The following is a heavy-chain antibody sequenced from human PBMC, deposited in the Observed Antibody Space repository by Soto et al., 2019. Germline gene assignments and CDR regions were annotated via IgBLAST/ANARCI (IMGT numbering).Heavy chain of an antibody. CDR2: ISSSSSYI. CDR1: GFTFSSYS. Sequence: PGGSLRLSCAASGFTFSSYSMNWVRQAPGKGLEWVSSISSSSSYIYYADSVKGRFTISRDNAKNSLYLQMNSLRAEDTAVYYCARAAATMTLYNWFDPWGQGTLVTVSS. CDR3: ARAAATMTLYNWFDP. J-gene: IGHJ5*02. D-gene: IGHD3-22*01. V-gene: IGHV3-21*01.